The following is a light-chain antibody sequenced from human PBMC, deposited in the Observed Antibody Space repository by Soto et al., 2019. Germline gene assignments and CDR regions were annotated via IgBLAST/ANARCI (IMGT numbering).Light chain of an antibody. Sequence: QSVLTQPPSVSGAPGQGVTISCTGSSSNIGAGYDVHWYQQLPGTAPKFLISDRGYRPSGVPARFSVSKSGTSASLAISGLQSEDEADYYCAVWDDGLDGVVFGGGTKLTVL. J-gene: IGLJ2*01. V-gene: IGLV1-40*01. CDR3: AVWDDGLDGVV. CDR2: DRG. CDR1: SSNIGAGYD.